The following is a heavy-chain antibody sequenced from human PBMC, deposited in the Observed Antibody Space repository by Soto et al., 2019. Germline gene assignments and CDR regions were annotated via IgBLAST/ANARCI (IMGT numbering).Heavy chain of an antibody. J-gene: IGHJ6*02. Sequence: GGSLRLSCAASGFTFSNAWMNWVRQAPGKGLEWVGRIKSKTDGGTTDYAAPVKGRFTISRDDSKNTLYLQMNSLKTEDTAVYYCTTLTHYVIGVRGVDYYYGMDVWGQGTTVTVSS. CDR2: IKSKTDGGTT. CDR3: TTLTHYVIGVRGVDYYYGMDV. D-gene: IGHD4-17*01. V-gene: IGHV3-15*07. CDR1: GFTFSNAW.